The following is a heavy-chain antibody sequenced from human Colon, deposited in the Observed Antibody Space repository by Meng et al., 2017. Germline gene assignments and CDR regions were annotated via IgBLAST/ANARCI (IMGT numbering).Heavy chain of an antibody. CDR2: VSGDGSSI. Sequence: GESLKISCAASGFTFSTYWMHWVRQVPGKGLVWVSRVSGDGSSITYAGSVKGRFTISRDNAKNTLYLQMNSLRADDTAVYYCTRGKGLGNVHGYVDDWGQGTLVTVSS. D-gene: IGHD7-27*01. CDR1: GFTFSTYW. CDR3: TRGKGLGNVHGYVDD. V-gene: IGHV3-74*01. J-gene: IGHJ4*02.